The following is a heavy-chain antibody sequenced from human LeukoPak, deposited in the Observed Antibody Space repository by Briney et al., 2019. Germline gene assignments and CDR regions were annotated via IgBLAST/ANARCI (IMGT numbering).Heavy chain of an antibody. CDR2: ISATGSAV. CDR1: GSNITYNY. V-gene: IGHV3-11*01. J-gene: IGHJ5*02. Sequence: GESLRLSCAASGSNITYNYMTWVRQAPGKGLEWISYISATGSAVYYADSVKGRFTISRDNAKSSLYLQMNTLRAEDTAVYYCARIIPGGSGYYDNWFDPWGQGTLVTVSS. D-gene: IGHD3-3*01. CDR3: ARIIPGGSGYYDNWFDP.